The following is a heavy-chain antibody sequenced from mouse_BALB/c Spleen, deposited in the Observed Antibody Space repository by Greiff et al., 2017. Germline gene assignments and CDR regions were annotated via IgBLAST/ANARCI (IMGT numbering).Heavy chain of an antibody. CDR3: ARYGELRGFAY. V-gene: IGHV5-17*02. J-gene: IGHJ3*01. Sequence: EVQLQESGGGLVQPGGSRKLSCAASGFTFSSFGMHWVRQAPEKGLEWVAYISSGSSTIYYADTVKGRFTISRDNPKNTLFLQMTSLRSEDTAMYYCARYGELRGFAYWGQGTLVTVSA. CDR1: GFTFSSFG. CDR2: ISSGSSTI. D-gene: IGHD1-1*01.